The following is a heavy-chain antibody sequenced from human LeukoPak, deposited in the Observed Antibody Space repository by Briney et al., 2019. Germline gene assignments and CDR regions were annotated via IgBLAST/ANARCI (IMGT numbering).Heavy chain of an antibody. Sequence: GESLKISCKGSGYSFTSYWIGCVRQMPGKGLEWLWIIYTGDSDTSSSPSFQGQVTFSADKSISTYYLLWSTLTAENTAKYYCARDSSSWHLKYWGQGTLVTVSS. D-gene: IGHD6-13*01. CDR2: IYTGDSDT. J-gene: IGHJ4*02. CDR1: GYSFTSYW. V-gene: IGHV5-51*01. CDR3: ARDSSSWHLKY.